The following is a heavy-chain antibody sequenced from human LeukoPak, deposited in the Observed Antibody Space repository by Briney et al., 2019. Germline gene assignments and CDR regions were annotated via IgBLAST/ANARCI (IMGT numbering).Heavy chain of an antibody. CDR2: IRYDGSNK. Sequence: GGSLRLSCAASGFTFDDYAMHWVRQAPGKGLEWVAFIRYDGSNKYYADSVKGRFTISRGNSKNTLYLQMNSLRAEDTAVYYCAKRGSIAAAGTGDYFDYWGQGTLVTVSS. CDR1: GFTFDDYA. CDR3: AKRGSIAAAGTGDYFDY. D-gene: IGHD6-13*01. J-gene: IGHJ4*02. V-gene: IGHV3-30*02.